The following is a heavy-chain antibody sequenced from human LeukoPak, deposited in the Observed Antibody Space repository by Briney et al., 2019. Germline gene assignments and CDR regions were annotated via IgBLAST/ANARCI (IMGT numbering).Heavy chain of an antibody. V-gene: IGHV3-21*01. CDR3: ARESAPDAFDI. Sequence: PGGSLRLSCAASGFTFSNFSMNWVRQAPGKGLEWVSSISSSSSYIYYADSVKGRFTISRDNAKNSLYLQMNSLRAEDTAVYYCARESAPDAFDIWGQGTMVTVSS. CDR1: GFTFSNFS. CDR2: ISSSSSYI. J-gene: IGHJ3*02.